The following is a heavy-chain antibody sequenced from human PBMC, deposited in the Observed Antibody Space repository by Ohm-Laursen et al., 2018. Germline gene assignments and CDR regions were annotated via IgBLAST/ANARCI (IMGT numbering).Heavy chain of an antibody. Sequence: SETLSLTCTVSGGSISTYYWSWIRQPPGKGLEWIGYIYYSGIANYNPSLKSRVTISLDTSKNQFSLKLSSVTAADTAVYYCARGYYYDRSGYPDAFDIWGQGTMVTVFS. CDR3: ARGYYYDRSGYPDAFDI. J-gene: IGHJ3*02. CDR2: IYYSGIA. D-gene: IGHD3-22*01. V-gene: IGHV4-59*01. CDR1: GGSISTYY.